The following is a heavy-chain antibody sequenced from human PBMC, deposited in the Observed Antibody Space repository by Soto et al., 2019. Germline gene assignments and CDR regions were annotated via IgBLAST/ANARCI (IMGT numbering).Heavy chain of an antibody. Sequence: PGGSLTLSCAASTFPSSTHWIAWVRRAPRKGLERVANIHRDEIEKYYMDSVKGRFTISRDNAKNSLYLQMSSLRDEDTAVYYCAGGNALDVWGQGTTVTVSS. V-gene: IGHV3-7*01. CDR1: TFPSSTHW. CDR2: IHRDEIEK. CDR3: AGGNALDV. J-gene: IGHJ6*02.